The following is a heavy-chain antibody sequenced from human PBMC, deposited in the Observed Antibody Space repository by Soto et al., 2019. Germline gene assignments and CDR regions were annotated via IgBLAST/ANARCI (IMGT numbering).Heavy chain of an antibody. CDR1: GFTFSSYS. Sequence: PGGSLRLSCAASGFTFSSYSMNWVRQAPGKGLEWVSSISSSSSYIYYADSVKGRFTISRDNAKNSLYLQMNSLRAEDTAVYYCAREPIVLPKFDYWGQGTLVTVSS. CDR2: ISSSSSYI. J-gene: IGHJ4*02. V-gene: IGHV3-21*01. CDR3: AREPIVLPKFDY. D-gene: IGHD2-8*01.